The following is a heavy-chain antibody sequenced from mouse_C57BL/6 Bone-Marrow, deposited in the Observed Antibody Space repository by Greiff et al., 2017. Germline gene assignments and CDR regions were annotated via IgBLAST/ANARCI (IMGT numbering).Heavy chain of an antibody. D-gene: IGHD4-1*01. CDR2: IYPGDGDT. J-gene: IGHJ2*01. V-gene: IGHV1-82*01. CDR1: GYAFSSSW. Sequence: VQLQQSGPELVKPGASVKISCKASGYAFSSSWMNWVKQRPGKGLEWIGRIYPGDGDTNYNGKFKGKATLTADKSSSTAYMQLSSLPAKDSAVYFYAKMGRDYWGQGTIVTVSA. CDR3: AKMGRDY.